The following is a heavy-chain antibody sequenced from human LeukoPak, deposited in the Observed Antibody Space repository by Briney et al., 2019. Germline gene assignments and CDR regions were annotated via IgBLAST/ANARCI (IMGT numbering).Heavy chain of an antibody. D-gene: IGHD3-22*01. CDR1: GGSISSSSYY. V-gene: IGHV4-39*01. CDR3: ARESYYDSSGYYCWVPDACPDRGDAFDI. CDR2: IYYSGST. J-gene: IGHJ3*02. Sequence: PSETLSLTCTVSGGSISSSSYYWGWIRQPPGKGLEWIGSIYYSGSTYYNPSLKSRVTVSVDTSKNQFSLKLSSVTAADTAVYYCARESYYDSSGYYCWVPDACPDRGDAFDIWGQGTMVTVSS.